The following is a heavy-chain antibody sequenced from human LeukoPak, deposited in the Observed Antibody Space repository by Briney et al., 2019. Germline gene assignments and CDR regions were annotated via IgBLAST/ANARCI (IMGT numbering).Heavy chain of an antibody. J-gene: IGHJ3*02. CDR2: ISSSSSTI. V-gene: IGHV3-48*01. CDR1: GFTFSSYS. Sequence: GGSLRLSCEASGFTFSSYSMNWVRQAPGKGLEWVSYISSSSSTIYYADSVKGRFTISRDNAKNSLYLQMNSLRAEDTAVYCCARELVRDGFDTWGQGTMVTVSS. CDR3: ARELVRDGFDT. D-gene: IGHD3-10*01.